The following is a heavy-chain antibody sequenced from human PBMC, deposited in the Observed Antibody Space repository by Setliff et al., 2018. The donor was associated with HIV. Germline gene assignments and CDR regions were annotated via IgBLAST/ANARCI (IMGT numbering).Heavy chain of an antibody. CDR2: IKQDGTEK. Sequence: GGSLRLSCAASGFAVSGNYMSWVRQAPGKGLEWVANIKQDGTEKYYVDSVKGRFTISRDNAKNSVYLQMNSLRAEDTAMYYCVRPVREPVDWGRGTLVTVSS. CDR3: VRPVREPVD. V-gene: IGHV3-7*03. J-gene: IGHJ4*02. CDR1: GFAVSGNY. D-gene: IGHD6-19*01.